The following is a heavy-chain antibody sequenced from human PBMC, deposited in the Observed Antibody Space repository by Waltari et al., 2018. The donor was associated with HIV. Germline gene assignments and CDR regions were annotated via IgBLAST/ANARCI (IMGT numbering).Heavy chain of an antibody. V-gene: IGHV4-4*02. D-gene: IGHD2-15*01. CDR2: IFHNGST. Sequence: QVQLQESGPGLVKPSGTLSLTCAVSGGSISRSYWWSWIRQPPGKGLEWIGEIFHNGSTNYNPSLRSRLTISVDKSKNQFSLKLSSVTTTDTAVYYCARRGSSAGGNGDFDYWGQGTLVSVSS. CDR1: GGSISRSYW. J-gene: IGHJ4*02. CDR3: ARRGSSAGGNGDFDY.